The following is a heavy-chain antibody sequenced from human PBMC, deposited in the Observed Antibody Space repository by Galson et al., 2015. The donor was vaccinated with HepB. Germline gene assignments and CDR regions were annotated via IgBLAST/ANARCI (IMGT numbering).Heavy chain of an antibody. CDR3: ATYLSREAAAGTFYYFDY. J-gene: IGHJ4*02. CDR1: GFTFSSYS. D-gene: IGHD6-13*01. Sequence: SLRLSCAASGFTFSSYSMNWVRQAPGKGLEWVSSISSSSSYIYYADSVKGRFTISRDNSKNTLYLQMNSLRAEDTAVYYCATYLSREAAAGTFYYFDYWGQGTLVTVSS. V-gene: IGHV3-21*01. CDR2: ISSSSSYI.